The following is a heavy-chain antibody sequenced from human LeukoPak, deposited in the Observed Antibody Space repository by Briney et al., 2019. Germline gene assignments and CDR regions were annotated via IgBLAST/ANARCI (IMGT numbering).Heavy chain of an antibody. D-gene: IGHD3-3*01. Sequence: GASVKVSCKASGYTFTGYYMHWVRQAPGQGLEWMGWINPNSGGTNYAQKFQGRVTMTRDTSISTAYMELSRLRSDDTAVYYCARDPAALRFLEWFGSLSALDYWGQGTLVTVSS. CDR1: GYTFTGYY. V-gene: IGHV1-2*02. J-gene: IGHJ4*02. CDR2: INPNSGGT. CDR3: ARDPAALRFLEWFGSLSALDY.